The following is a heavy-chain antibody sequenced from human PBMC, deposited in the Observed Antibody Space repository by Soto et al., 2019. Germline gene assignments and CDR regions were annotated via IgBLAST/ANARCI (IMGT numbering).Heavy chain of an antibody. J-gene: IGHJ4*02. D-gene: IGHD4-17*01. CDR2: INWKSDI. V-gene: IGHV3-9*01. CDR1: GFTFDDNA. Sequence: GGSLRLSCAVSGFTFDDNAMHWVRQAPEKGLEWVSGINWKSDIGYADSVKGRFTISRDNAENSLYLQMNSLRAEDTAVYYCAKDHFLFGDPRGGFDYWGQGTLVTVSS. CDR3: AKDHFLFGDPRGGFDY.